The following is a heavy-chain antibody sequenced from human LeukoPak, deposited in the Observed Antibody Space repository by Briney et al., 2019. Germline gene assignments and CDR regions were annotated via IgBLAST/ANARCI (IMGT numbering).Heavy chain of an antibody. Sequence: GGSLRLSCAASGFTFDDYAMHWVRQAPGKGLGWVSGISWNSGTIGYADSVKGRFTISRDNAKNSLYLQMNSLRAEDMALYYCAKDTGGYNFAFDIWGQGTLVTVSS. V-gene: IGHV3-9*03. CDR2: ISWNSGTI. CDR1: GFTFDDYA. J-gene: IGHJ4*02. D-gene: IGHD5-24*01. CDR3: AKDTGGYNFAFDI.